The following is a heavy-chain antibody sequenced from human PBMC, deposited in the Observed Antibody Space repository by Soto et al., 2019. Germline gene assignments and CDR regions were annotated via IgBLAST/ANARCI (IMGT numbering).Heavy chain of an antibody. Sequence: GGSLRLSCAASGFTFSSYGMHWVPQAPGKGLGWVAVIWYDGNNKYYADSVKGRFTISRDNSKNTLYLQMNSLRAEDTAVYYCAREAPYYGMDVWGQGTTVTVSS. V-gene: IGHV3-33*01. CDR1: GFTFSSYG. CDR2: IWYDGNNK. J-gene: IGHJ6*02. CDR3: AREAPYYGMDV.